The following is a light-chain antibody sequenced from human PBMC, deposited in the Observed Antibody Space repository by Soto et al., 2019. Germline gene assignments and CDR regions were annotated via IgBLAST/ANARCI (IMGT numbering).Light chain of an antibody. J-gene: IGLJ3*02. CDR2: EVS. CDR3: CSYAGSYTLWV. CDR1: SSDIGAYTL. Sequence: QSALTQPASVSGSPGQSITISCTGTSSDIGAYTLVSWYQQYPGKAPRLIIYEVSKRPSGISNRFSASKSDNTASLTISGLRAEDEALYHCCSYAGSYTLWVFGGGTKVIVL. V-gene: IGLV2-23*02.